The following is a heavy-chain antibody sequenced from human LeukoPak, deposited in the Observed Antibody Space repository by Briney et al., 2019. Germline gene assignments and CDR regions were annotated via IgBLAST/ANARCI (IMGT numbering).Heavy chain of an antibody. V-gene: IGHV4-34*01. CDR1: GESLSGFY. CDR3: ARGRSSGSGHLNY. D-gene: IGHD6-19*01. J-gene: IGHJ4*02. CDR2: INQSGSA. Sequence: SETLSLTCAVYGESLSGFYWNWIRQPPGKGLEWIGEINQSGSANYNPSLKSRVTVSVDNFKSHFSLKLTFVTAADTGVYYCARGRSSGSGHLNYWGQGTLATVSS.